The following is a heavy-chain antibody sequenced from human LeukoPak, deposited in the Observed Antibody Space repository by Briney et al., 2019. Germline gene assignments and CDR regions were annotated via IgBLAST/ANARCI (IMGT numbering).Heavy chain of an antibody. CDR1: GFTFSSYE. V-gene: IGHV3-48*03. D-gene: IGHD4-23*01. CDR3: ARDYGGSSPFDY. Sequence: GGSLRLSCAASGFTFSSYEMHWVRQAPGKGLEWVSYISSSGSTIYYADSVKGRFTISRDNAKNSLYLQMNSLRAEDTAVYYCARDYGGSSPFDYWGQGTLVTVSP. J-gene: IGHJ4*02. CDR2: ISSSGSTI.